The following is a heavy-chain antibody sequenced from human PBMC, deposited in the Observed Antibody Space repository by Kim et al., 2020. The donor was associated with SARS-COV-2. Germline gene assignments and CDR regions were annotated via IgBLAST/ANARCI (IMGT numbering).Heavy chain of an antibody. J-gene: IGHJ6*02. Sequence: SETLSLTCTVSGGSISSYYWSWIRQPPGKGLEWIGYIYYSGSTNYNPSLKSRVTISVDTSKNQFSLKLSSVTAADTAVYYCARDSGEWEPNNYYYYGMDVWGQGTTVTVSS. V-gene: IGHV4-59*01. CDR2: IYYSGST. D-gene: IGHD1-26*01. CDR1: GGSISSYY. CDR3: ARDSGEWEPNNYYYYGMDV.